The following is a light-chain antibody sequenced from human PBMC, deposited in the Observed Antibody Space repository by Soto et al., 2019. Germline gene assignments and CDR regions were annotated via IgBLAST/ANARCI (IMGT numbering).Light chain of an antibody. J-gene: IGKJ4*01. CDR1: QSVSSSY. CDR2: GAS. V-gene: IGKV3-20*01. Sequence: ETVLTQSPGTLSLCPGERATLSCRSSQSVSSSYLAWYQQKAGQAPRLLIYGASSRATGIPDRFSGSGSGTDFPLTISRLEPEDFAVYYCQQYGRSPSGLTFGGGTKVEIK. CDR3: QQYGRSPSGLT.